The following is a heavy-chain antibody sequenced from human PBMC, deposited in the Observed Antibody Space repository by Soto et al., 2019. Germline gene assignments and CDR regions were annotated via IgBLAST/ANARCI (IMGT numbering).Heavy chain of an antibody. CDR2: MSYSGDLT. D-gene: IGHD3-10*01. J-gene: IGHJ4*02. Sequence: PGGSLRLSCAASGFTFSTLAMGWVRQAPGKGLEWVSVMSYSGDLTYYADSVKGRFTISRDNSKNTLYLQINSLRAEDTAVYYCSKSGDGYWGQGTLVTVSS. CDR3: SKSGDGY. CDR1: GFTFSTLA. V-gene: IGHV3-23*01.